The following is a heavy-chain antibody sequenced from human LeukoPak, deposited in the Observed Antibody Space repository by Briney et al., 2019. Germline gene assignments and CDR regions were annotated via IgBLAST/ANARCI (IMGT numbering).Heavy chain of an antibody. V-gene: IGHV4-59*08. J-gene: IGHJ4*02. Sequence: SETLSLTCTVSGGSISSYYWSWIRQPPGKGLEWIGYIYYSGSTNYNPSLKSRVTISVDTSKNQFSLKLSSVTAADTAVYYCARLGPTAYCGGDCYFDYWGQGTLVTVSS. CDR3: ARLGPTAYCGGDCYFDY. D-gene: IGHD2-21*02. CDR2: IYYSGST. CDR1: GGSISSYY.